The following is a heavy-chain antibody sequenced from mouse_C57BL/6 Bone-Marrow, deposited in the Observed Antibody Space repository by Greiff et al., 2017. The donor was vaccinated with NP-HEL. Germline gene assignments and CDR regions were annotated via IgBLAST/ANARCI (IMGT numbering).Heavy chain of an antibody. J-gene: IGHJ2*01. CDR2: ISSGGDYI. Sequence: EVMLVESGEGLVKPGGSLKLSCAASGFTFSSYAMSWVRQTPEKRLEWVAYISSGGDYIYYADTVKGRFTISRDNARNTLYLQMSSLNSEDTAMYYCTREVIYYYGSSPFDYWGQGTTLTVSS. CDR3: TREVIYYYGSSPFDY. CDR1: GFTFSSYA. V-gene: IGHV5-9-1*02. D-gene: IGHD1-1*01.